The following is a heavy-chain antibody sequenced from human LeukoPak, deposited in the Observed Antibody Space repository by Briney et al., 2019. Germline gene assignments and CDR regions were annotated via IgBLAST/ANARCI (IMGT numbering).Heavy chain of an antibody. CDR1: GFTFSSYA. D-gene: IGHD6-19*01. CDR2: ISGSGGST. V-gene: IGHV3-23*01. Sequence: GGSLRLSCAASGFTFSSYAMSWVRQAPGKGLEWVSGISGSGGSTDYADSVKGRFTISRDNSKNTVYLQMKSLRAEDTAVYYCAKDYSSGWTTLDYWGQGTLVTVSS. CDR3: AKDYSSGWTTLDY. J-gene: IGHJ4*02.